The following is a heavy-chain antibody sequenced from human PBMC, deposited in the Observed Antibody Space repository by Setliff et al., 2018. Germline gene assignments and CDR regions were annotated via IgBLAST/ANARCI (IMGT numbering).Heavy chain of an antibody. CDR1: GKSFTKYD. CDR2: MHPNSGNT. D-gene: IGHD3-16*01. Sequence: ASVKVSCKTLGKSFTKYDFHWVRQATGQGLEWMGWMHPNSGNTGYAQKFQGRVTMTSNTAINTAYMELMRLTSEDTAVYYCVTAQGAEHFAYWGQGSLVTVSS. CDR3: VTAQGAEHFAY. J-gene: IGHJ4*02. V-gene: IGHV1-8*01.